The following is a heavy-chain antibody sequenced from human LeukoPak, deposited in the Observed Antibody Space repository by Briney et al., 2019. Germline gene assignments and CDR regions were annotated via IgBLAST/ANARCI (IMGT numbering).Heavy chain of an antibody. J-gene: IGHJ4*02. CDR1: GFTFCDYA. CDR3: TRPVTMFDY. D-gene: IGHD3-10*01. Sequence: GGSLRLSCTASGFTFCDYAMSWVRQAPGKGLEWVGFIRSKAYGGTTEYAASVKGRFTISRDDSKSIAYLQMNSLKTEDTAVYYCTRPVTMFDYWGQGTLVTVSS. V-gene: IGHV3-49*04. CDR2: IRSKAYGGTT.